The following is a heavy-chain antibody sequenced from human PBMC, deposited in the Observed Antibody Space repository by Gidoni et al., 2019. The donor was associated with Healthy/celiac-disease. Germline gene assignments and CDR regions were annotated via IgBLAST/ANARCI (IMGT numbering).Heavy chain of an antibody. CDR3: ARSVTVTTFDP. CDR2: ISYDGSNK. D-gene: IGHD4-17*01. V-gene: IGHV3-30*04. Sequence: QVQLVESGGGVVQPGRSLRLSCAASGFTFSSYAMHWVRQAPGKGLEWVAVISYDGSNKYYADNSKNTLYLQMNSLRAEDTAVYYCARSVTVTTFDPWGQGTLVTVSS. J-gene: IGHJ5*02. CDR1: GFTFSSYA.